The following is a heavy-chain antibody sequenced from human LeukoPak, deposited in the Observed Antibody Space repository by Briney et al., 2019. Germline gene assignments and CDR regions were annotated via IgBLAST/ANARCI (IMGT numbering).Heavy chain of an antibody. CDR2: IIPIFDTA. V-gene: IGHV1-69*13. CDR3: ARISLGAIWGYYYGMDV. Sequence: SVKVSCKASGGTFSSYSISWVRQAPGQGLEWMGGIIPIFDTADYAQKFQGRVTITADESTSTAYMELSSLRSEDTAVSYCARISLGAIWGYYYGMDVWGQGTTVTVSS. D-gene: IGHD1-26*01. CDR1: GGTFSSYS. J-gene: IGHJ6*02.